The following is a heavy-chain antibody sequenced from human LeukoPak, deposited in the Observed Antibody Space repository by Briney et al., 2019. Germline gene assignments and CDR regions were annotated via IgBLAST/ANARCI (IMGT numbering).Heavy chain of an antibody. J-gene: IGHJ4*02. CDR3: AGGSGFRTFFGY. Sequence: PGGSLRLSCAASGFTFSNYTMNWVRQAPGKGLGWVSSISSSRSYIFYADSVKGRFTVSRDNSKNTLYLQMNSLRAEDTAVYYCAGGSGFRTFFGYWGQGTLVTVSS. CDR2: ISSSRSYI. CDR1: GFTFSNYT. V-gene: IGHV3-21*01. D-gene: IGHD3-10*01.